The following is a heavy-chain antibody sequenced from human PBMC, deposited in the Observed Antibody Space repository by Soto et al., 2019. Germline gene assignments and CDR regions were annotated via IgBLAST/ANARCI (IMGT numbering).Heavy chain of an antibody. Sequence: QVTLKESCTVLVKPTETPTLTCTVSGFSLRNARMGVSCIRQPPGRALECLSHILLSDETSYNTSLKCKVTLSKHISKSQVVLTMTYVDPVETATSFCARMLAVNYYYYYVDVWGEGTTVTVSS. V-gene: IGHV2-26*01. CDR3: ARMLAVNYYYYYVDV. J-gene: IGHJ6*03. D-gene: IGHD3-22*01. CDR1: GFSLRNARMG. CDR2: ILLSDET.